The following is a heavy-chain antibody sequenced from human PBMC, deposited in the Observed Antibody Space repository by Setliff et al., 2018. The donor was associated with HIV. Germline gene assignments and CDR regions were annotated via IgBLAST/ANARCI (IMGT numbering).Heavy chain of an antibody. J-gene: IGHJ4*02. D-gene: IGHD3-16*02. Sequence: PGGSLRLSCAAAEFTLNKYSVTWVRQGPGKGLEWVASMSYSGVYIHHADSVRGRFTISRDNDKNTLFLQMNRLRVDDTAVYFCASGAVSGLLEDLSFDLWGRGTLVTAPQ. CDR3: ASGAVSGLLEDLSFDL. V-gene: IGHV3-21*04. CDR2: MSYSGVYI. CDR1: EFTLNKYS.